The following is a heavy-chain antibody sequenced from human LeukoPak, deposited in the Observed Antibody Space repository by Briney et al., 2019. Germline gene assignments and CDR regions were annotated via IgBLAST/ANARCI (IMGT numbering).Heavy chain of an antibody. V-gene: IGHV3-33*01. CDR3: ARDEGYCSSTSCYPFDY. D-gene: IGHD2-2*01. J-gene: IGHJ4*02. CDR2: IWYDGSNK. CDR1: GFTFSSYG. Sequence: GGSLRLSCAASGFTFSSYGMHWVRQAPGKGLEWVAVIWYDGSNKYYADSVKGRFTISRDNSKNTLYLQMNSLRAEDTAVYYCARDEGYCSSTSCYPFDYWGQGTLVTVSS.